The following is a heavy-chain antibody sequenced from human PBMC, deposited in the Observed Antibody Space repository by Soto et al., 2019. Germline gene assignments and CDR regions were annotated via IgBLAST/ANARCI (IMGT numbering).Heavy chain of an antibody. V-gene: IGHV4-59*01. CDR1: GGAISSYY. Sequence: KTSETLSLTCTVSGGAISSYYWSWVRQPPGKGLEWIGYIYYSGSTNYNPSLKSRVTISVDTSKNQFSLKLSSVTAADTAVYYCARGNDFWSGVGYWYFDLWGRGTLVTVSS. J-gene: IGHJ2*01. D-gene: IGHD3-3*01. CDR3: ARGNDFWSGVGYWYFDL. CDR2: IYYSGST.